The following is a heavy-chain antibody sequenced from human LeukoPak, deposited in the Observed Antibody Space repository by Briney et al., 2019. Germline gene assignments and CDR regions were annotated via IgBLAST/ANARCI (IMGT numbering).Heavy chain of an antibody. Sequence: SVKVSCKASGGSFNTYVITWVRQAPGQGLEWMGRIIPILDVANFAQKFQGRVTITADKSTNTAHMELSGLRSEDTAVYYCARGDIAAAFFDYWGQGTLVTVSS. V-gene: IGHV1-69*04. D-gene: IGHD6-13*01. CDR1: GGSFNTYV. J-gene: IGHJ4*02. CDR3: ARGDIAAAFFDY. CDR2: IIPILDVA.